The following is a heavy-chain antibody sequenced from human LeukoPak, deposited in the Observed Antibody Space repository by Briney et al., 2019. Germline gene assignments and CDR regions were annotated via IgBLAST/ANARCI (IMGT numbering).Heavy chain of an antibody. CDR3: ARKRDDGEYHIDY. J-gene: IGHJ4*02. CDR1: GGSISGSY. CDR2: LYVSGTT. Sequence: SETLSLTCSVSGGSISGSYWSWLRQPAGKGLEWIGRLYVSGTTIYNPSLKSRVIISVDTSKNQFSLRLNSVTAADTAVYYCARKRDDGEYHIDYWGQGTLVTVSS. V-gene: IGHV4-4*07. D-gene: IGHD4-17*01.